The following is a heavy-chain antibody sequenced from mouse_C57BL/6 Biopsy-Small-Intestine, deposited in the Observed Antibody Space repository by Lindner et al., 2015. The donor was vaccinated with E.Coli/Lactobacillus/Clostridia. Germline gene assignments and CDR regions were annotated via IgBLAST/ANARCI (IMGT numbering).Heavy chain of an antibody. V-gene: IGHV1-63*01. CDR3: ALLLRYYAMDY. CDR1: GYTFTNYW. CDR2: IYPGGGYT. J-gene: IGHJ4*01. Sequence: VQLQESGAELVRPGTSVKMSCKASGYTFTNYWIGWAKQRPGHGLEWIGDIYPGGGYTNYNEKFKGKATLTADKSSSTAYMQFSSLTSEDSAIYYCALLLRYYAMDYWGQGTSVTVSS. D-gene: IGHD1-1*01.